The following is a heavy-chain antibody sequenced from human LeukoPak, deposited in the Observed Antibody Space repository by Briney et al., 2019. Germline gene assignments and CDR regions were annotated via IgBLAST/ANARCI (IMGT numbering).Heavy chain of an antibody. Sequence: SETLSLTCAVYGGSFSGYYWSWIRQPPGKGLEWIGETNHSGSTNYNPSLKSRVTISVDTSKNQFSLKLSSVTAADTAVYYCARGMYSSSWYSFDYWGQGTLVTVSS. V-gene: IGHV4-34*01. CDR3: ARGMYSSSWYSFDY. D-gene: IGHD6-13*01. J-gene: IGHJ4*02. CDR1: GGSFSGYY. CDR2: TNHSGST.